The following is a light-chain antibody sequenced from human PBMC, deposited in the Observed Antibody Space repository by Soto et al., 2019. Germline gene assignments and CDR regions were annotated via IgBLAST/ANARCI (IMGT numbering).Light chain of an antibody. V-gene: IGLV2-8*01. Sequence: QSALTQPPSASGSPGQSVTISCTGTSSDVGAYNYVSWYQQYPGKAPKLMIYEVNKRPSGVPDRVSGSKSGKTASLTVSGLQHEDEAYYHCTSYAGSNIWVFGGGTKLTVL. J-gene: IGLJ3*02. CDR2: EVN. CDR3: TSYAGSNIWV. CDR1: SSDVGAYNY.